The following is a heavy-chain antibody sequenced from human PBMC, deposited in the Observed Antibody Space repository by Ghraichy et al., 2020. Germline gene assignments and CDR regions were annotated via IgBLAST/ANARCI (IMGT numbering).Heavy chain of an antibody. J-gene: IGHJ6*02. CDR1: GYTLTKLS. CDR2: FDPEDAER. D-gene: IGHD3-3*01. CDR3: ATGPSLRFLEWRVFGMDV. Sequence: ASVKVSCKVSGYTLTKLSMHWVRQAPGKGLEWMGGFDPEDAERFFAQKFQGRVTMTEDISTDTAYMELSSLRSEDTAVYYCATGPSLRFLEWRVFGMDVWGQGTMVSVSS. V-gene: IGHV1-24*01.